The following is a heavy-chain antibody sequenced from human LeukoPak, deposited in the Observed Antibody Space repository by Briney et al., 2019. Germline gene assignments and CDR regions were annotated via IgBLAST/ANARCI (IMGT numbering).Heavy chain of an antibody. CDR3: ATDLAAAGSDY. D-gene: IGHD6-13*01. CDR1: GGTFSSYA. J-gene: IGHJ4*02. Sequence: VSVKVSCKASGGTFSSYAISWVRQAPGQGLEWMGGFDPEDGETIYAQKFQGRVTMTEDTSTDTAYMELSSLRSEDTAVYYCATDLAAAGSDYWGQGTLVTVSS. CDR2: FDPEDGET. V-gene: IGHV1-24*01.